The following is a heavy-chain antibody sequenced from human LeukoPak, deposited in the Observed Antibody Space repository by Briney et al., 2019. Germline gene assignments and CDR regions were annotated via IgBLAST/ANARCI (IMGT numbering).Heavy chain of an antibody. Sequence: SETLSLTCTVSGGSISSYYWSWIRQPPGKGLEWIGYIYYSGSTNYNPPLKSRVTISVDTSKNQFSLKLSSVTAADTAVYYCARLGYHFDYWGQGTLVTVSS. CDR1: GGSISSYY. J-gene: IGHJ4*02. CDR3: ARLGYHFDY. V-gene: IGHV4-59*08. D-gene: IGHD2-15*01. CDR2: IYYSGST.